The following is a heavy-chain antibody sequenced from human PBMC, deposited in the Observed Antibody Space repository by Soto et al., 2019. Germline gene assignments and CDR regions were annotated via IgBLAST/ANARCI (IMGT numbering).Heavy chain of an antibody. V-gene: IGHV4-39*01. CDR3: ARQIATVTHFDY. CDR2: IYYSGST. D-gene: IGHD4-17*01. J-gene: IGHJ4*02. Sequence: QLQLQESGPGLVKPSETLSLTCTVSGGSISSSGYYWGWIRQPPGKGLEWIGSIYYSGSTYYNPSLKSRVTISVDTSKNQFSLKLSSVTAADTAVYYCARQIATVTHFDYWGQGTLVTVSS. CDR1: GGSISSSGYY.